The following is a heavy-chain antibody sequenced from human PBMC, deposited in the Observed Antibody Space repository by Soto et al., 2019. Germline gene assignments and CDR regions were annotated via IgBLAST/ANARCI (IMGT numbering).Heavy chain of an antibody. J-gene: IGHJ4*02. CDR2: IKEDGSEQ. V-gene: IGHV3-7*01. CDR3: TRNQVKADY. CDR1: GFTFSSYW. Sequence: EVQLVESGGGLVQPGGSLRLSCAASGFTFSSYWMTWVRQAPGKGLEWVAKIKEDGSEQNYVDSMKGRFTISRDNAKSSLYLQMNSLRVDDTAMYYCTRNQVKADYWGQGTLVTVSS. D-gene: IGHD3-10*01.